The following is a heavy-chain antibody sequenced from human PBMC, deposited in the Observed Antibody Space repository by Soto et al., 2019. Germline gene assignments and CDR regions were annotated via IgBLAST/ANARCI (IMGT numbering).Heavy chain of an antibody. CDR3: AGSKAVTLPMDV. CDR1: GFTFSSYA. CDR2: ISSNGGST. V-gene: IGHV3-64*07. D-gene: IGHD4-17*01. J-gene: IGHJ6*03. Sequence: EVQLVESGGGLVQPGGSLRLSCAASGFTFSSYAMHWVRQAPGKGLEYVSAISSNGGSTYCADSVKGRFSISRDNSKNTLYLQMGSLRAEDMAVYYCAGSKAVTLPMDVWGKGTTVTVSS.